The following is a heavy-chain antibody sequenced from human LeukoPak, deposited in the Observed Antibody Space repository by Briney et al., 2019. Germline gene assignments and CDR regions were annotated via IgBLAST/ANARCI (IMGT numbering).Heavy chain of an antibody. Sequence: SVKVSCKASGGTFSSYAISWVRQAPGQGLEWMGGIIPIFGTANYAQKFQGRVTITTGESTSTAYMELSSLRSEDTAVYYCARAKYCSGGSCYSGVLDYWGQGTLVTVSS. CDR2: IIPIFGTA. V-gene: IGHV1-69*05. CDR3: ARAKYCSGGSCYSGVLDY. CDR1: GGTFSSYA. J-gene: IGHJ4*02. D-gene: IGHD2-15*01.